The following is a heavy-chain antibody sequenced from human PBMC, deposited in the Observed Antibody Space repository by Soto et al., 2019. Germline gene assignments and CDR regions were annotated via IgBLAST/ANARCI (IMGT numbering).Heavy chain of an antibody. CDR3: SIGSRSAETFDV. J-gene: IGHJ3*01. CDR1: GGTFNTYT. CDR2: IIPMRPVT. V-gene: IGHV1-69*02. Sequence: QVHLIQSGAEVKKPGSSVKVSCKAAGGTFNTYTLFWVRQAPGHGLGWMGRIIPMRPVTNSAQKFQGRLTLTAHKSTGTAFMELTSLTSDDTAVYYCSIGSRSAETFDVWGQGTMVTVSS. D-gene: IGHD2-2*01.